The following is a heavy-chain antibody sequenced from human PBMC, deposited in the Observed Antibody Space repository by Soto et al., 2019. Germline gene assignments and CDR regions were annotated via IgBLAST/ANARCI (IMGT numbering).Heavy chain of an antibody. V-gene: IGHV3-9*01. CDR2: ISWNSGSI. D-gene: IGHD3-16*02. CDR3: AKAGNVWVSYPFYYFDY. Sequence: GGSLRLSCAASGFTFDDYAMHWVRQAPGKGLEWVSGISWNSGSIGYADSVKGRFTISRDNAKNSLYLQMNSLRAEDTALYYCAKAGNVWVSYPFYYFDYWGQGTLVTVSS. J-gene: IGHJ4*02. CDR1: GFTFDDYA.